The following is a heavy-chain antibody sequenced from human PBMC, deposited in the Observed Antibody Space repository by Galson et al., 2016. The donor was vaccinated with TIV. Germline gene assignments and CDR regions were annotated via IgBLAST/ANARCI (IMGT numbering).Heavy chain of an antibody. D-gene: IGHD2-2*02. CDR1: GYTFVTYY. CDR3: AVWSNIYFFAL. Sequence: VKVSCKASGYTFVTYYMHWVRQAPGQGLEWVGVIDPTSGGTTYAQRFQGRVTMTRDTSTSTVYMDLSNLRSYDTAVFYCAVWSNIYFFALWGQGTLITVSS. J-gene: IGHJ4*02. CDR2: IDPTSGGT. V-gene: IGHV1-46*01.